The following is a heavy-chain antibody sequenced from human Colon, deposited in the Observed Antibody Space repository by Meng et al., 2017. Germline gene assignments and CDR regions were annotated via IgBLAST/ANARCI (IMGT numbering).Heavy chain of an antibody. J-gene: IGHJ4*02. CDR2: SLSDGIEE. CDR3: VRGSIDWYFDY. D-gene: IGHD3-9*01. Sequence: VELVVSGGGVVQTGRSLRLSCAASGFTFSSYRMYWVRQAPGKGLEWVAVSLSDGIEEYYIDSVKGRFTISRDNSKNTLFLQMSNLRAEDTGLYYCVRGSIDWYFDYWGQGTLVTVS. V-gene: IGHV3-30*10. CDR1: GFTFSSYR.